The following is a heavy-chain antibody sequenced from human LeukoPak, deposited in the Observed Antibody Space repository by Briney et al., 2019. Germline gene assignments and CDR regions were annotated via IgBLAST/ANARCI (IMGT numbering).Heavy chain of an antibody. V-gene: IGHV4-39*01. CDR2: ISYSGTT. J-gene: IGHJ5*02. CDR3: ARNRYYYGSGSYGVPNWFDP. CDR1: GGSISSRPYY. Sequence: SETLSLTCTVSGGSISSRPYYWGWVRQPPGKGLEWIGTISYSGTTYYSPSLKSRVTISVDTSKNQFSLKLSSVTAADTAVYYCARNRYYYGSGSYGVPNWFDPWGQGTLVTVSS. D-gene: IGHD3-10*01.